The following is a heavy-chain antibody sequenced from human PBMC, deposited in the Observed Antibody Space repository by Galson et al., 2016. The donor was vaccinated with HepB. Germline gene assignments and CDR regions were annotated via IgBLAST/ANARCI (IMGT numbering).Heavy chain of an antibody. J-gene: IGHJ4*02. CDR1: XXSIXXXSYX. CDR2: GHYSGST. CDR3: ARRHSDYSSDSKKYHGPYYFDY. Sequence: ETLXXTCSVSXXSIXXXSYXXXWXXXPPGKXPEXIGSGHYSGSTYYXPSLKXRVTISXDTSKNQFSLKLSSVTAADTAVXXXARRHSDYSSDSKKYHGPYYFDYWGQGXLVSVXS. V-gene: IGHV4-39*01. D-gene: IGHD3-22*01.